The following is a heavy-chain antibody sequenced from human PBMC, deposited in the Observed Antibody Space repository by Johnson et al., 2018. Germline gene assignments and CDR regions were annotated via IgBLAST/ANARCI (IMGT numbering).Heavy chain of an antibody. CDR1: GFTFDDYA. Sequence: EVQLVESGGGLVQPGRSLRLSCAASGFTFDDYAMHWVRQAPGKGLECVPGISWNSGRIGYADSVKGRLTISRENAKNSVYLQMHSLRAEDTALYYCAKDGGGYDFGYYGMDVWGQGTTGTVSS. CDR3: AKDGGGYDFGYYGMDV. CDR2: ISWNSGRI. D-gene: IGHD5-12*01. J-gene: IGHJ6*02. V-gene: IGHV3-9*01.